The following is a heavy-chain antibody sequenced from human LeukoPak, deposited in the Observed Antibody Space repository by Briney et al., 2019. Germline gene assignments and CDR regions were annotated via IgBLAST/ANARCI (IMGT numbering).Heavy chain of an antibody. CDR2: INHSGST. V-gene: IGHV4-34*01. D-gene: IGHD2-2*01. CDR3: ARGPEDIVVVHLDY. Sequence: SETLSLTCAVYGGSFSGYYWSWIRQPPGKGLEWIGEINHSGSTNYNPSLKSRVTISVDASKNQFSLKLSSVTAADTAVYYCARGPEDIVVVHLDYWGQGTLVTVSS. CDR1: GGSFSGYY. J-gene: IGHJ4*02.